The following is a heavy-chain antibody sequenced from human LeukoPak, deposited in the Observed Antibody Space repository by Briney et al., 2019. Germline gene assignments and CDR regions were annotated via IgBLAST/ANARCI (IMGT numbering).Heavy chain of an antibody. CDR2: IRFDGSYK. J-gene: IGHJ4*02. Sequence: PGGSLRLSCAASGFTFSSYGMHWVRQAPGKGLEWVAFIRFDGSYKDYADSVKGRFTISRDNAKNSLYLQMNSLRAEDTAVYYCAREALTSRIYYDSSGYPDYWGQGTLVTVSS. V-gene: IGHV3-30*02. D-gene: IGHD3-22*01. CDR3: AREALTSRIYYDSSGYPDY. CDR1: GFTFSSYG.